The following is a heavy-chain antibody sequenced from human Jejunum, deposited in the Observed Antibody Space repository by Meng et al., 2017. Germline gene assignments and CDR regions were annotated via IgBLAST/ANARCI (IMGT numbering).Heavy chain of an antibody. CDR3: AKEKRYCSSSSCYGPPDY. V-gene: IGHV4-61*01. CDR1: GGSVTSGSHF. Sequence: GSLRLSCTVSGGSVTSGSHFWSWIRQPPGKGLEWIGYIYYSGSTNYNPSPKSRVTISLDTSKNQFSLKLSSVTAADTALYYCAKEKRYCSSSSCYGPPDYWGQGTLVTSPQ. J-gene: IGHJ4*02. CDR2: IYYSGST. D-gene: IGHD2-2*01.